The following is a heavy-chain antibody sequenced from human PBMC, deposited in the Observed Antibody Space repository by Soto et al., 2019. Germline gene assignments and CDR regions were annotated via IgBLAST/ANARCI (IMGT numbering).Heavy chain of an antibody. V-gene: IGHV4-59*01. D-gene: IGHD3-22*01. J-gene: IGHJ4*02. Sequence: SETLSLTCTVSGGSIRSYYGSWIWQPPGKRLEWIGAIFYRGSTNYNPSLKSRVTISVDTSKNQFSLKLSSVTAADTAVYYCARDDSSGYYPDYWGQGTLVTVSS. CDR1: GGSIRSYY. CDR2: IFYRGST. CDR3: ARDDSSGYYPDY.